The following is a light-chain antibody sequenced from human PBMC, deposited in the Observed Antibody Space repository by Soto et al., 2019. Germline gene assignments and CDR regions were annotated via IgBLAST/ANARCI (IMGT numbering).Light chain of an antibody. CDR1: QSILHSPNNKNF. V-gene: IGKV4-1*01. Sequence: DFVMTQSPDSLAVSLGEKATINCKSSQSILHSPNNKNFLAWYQQKPGQSPKLLISWASTRESGVPDRFSGSGSGTDFTLTITSLQAEDAAVYYCQQYKDWPTTFGQGTKVEIK. CDR3: QQYKDWPTT. CDR2: WAS. J-gene: IGKJ1*01.